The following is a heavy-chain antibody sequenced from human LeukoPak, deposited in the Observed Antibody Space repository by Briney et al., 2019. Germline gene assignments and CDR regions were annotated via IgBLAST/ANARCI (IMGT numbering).Heavy chain of an antibody. J-gene: IGHJ4*02. CDR1: GSSVSIYW. Sequence: GESLKISCKGFGSSVSIYWIGWVRQMPGKGLEWMGIIYPDDSDTRYNPSFVGQVTISADKSNSTAYLQWTSLKASDTAMYYCAIGTTTVTPLDYWGQGTLVTVSS. D-gene: IGHD4-17*01. CDR2: IYPDDSDT. V-gene: IGHV5-51*01. CDR3: AIGTTTVTPLDY.